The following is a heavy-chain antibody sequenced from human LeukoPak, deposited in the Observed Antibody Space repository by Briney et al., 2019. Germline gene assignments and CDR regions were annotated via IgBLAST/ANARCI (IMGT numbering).Heavy chain of an antibody. Sequence: SETLSLTCSVSGGSMNGGLYYWTWIRQSPGKGLEWIGRAFNSGSTSYNPSLKSRVTISVDTSKNQFCLKLTSVTAADTAVYYCARNATTVNHVYKYFDYWGQGALVTVSS. CDR1: GGSMNGGLYY. CDR2: AFNSGST. J-gene: IGHJ4*02. CDR3: ARNATTVNHVYKYFDY. V-gene: IGHV4-39*01. D-gene: IGHD4-17*01.